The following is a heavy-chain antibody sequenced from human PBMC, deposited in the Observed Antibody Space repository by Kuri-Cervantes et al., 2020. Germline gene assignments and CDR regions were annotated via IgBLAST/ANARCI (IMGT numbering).Heavy chain of an antibody. J-gene: IGHJ4*02. Sequence: AGPLTLSCAASGFTFSDYYMSWIRQAPGKGLEWVSYISSSSSTIYYADSVKGRFTISRDNAESSLYLQMNSLRDEDTAVYYCATTVGTSHIDFYYWGQGILVTVSS. CDR1: GFTFSDYY. CDR2: ISSSSSTI. V-gene: IGHV3-11*04. CDR3: ATTVGTSHIDFYY. D-gene: IGHD4-23*01.